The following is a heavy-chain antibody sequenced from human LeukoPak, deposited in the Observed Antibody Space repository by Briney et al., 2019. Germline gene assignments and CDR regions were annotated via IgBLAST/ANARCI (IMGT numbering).Heavy chain of an antibody. CDR3: ARDGDILTGYARGFDY. V-gene: IGHV4-4*07. D-gene: IGHD3-9*01. J-gene: IGHJ4*02. CDR1: GGXVSSYY. Sequence: SETLSLTCSVSGGXVSSYYWSWIRQPAAKGLEWIGRVYGSGSTNHNPSLESRVIMSVDTSKNQLSLKMRSVTAADTAVYYCARDGDILTGYARGFDYWGQGILVTVSS. CDR2: VYGSGST.